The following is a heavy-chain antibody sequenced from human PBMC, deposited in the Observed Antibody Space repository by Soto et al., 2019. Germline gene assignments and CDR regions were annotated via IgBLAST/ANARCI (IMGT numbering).Heavy chain of an antibody. CDR2: IIPIFGTA. D-gene: IGHD2-15*01. CDR1: GGTFSRYA. J-gene: IGHJ6*02. CDR3: AGGSGPYYYYYYYGMDV. Sequence: ASVKVSCKASGGTFSRYAISWVRQAPGQGLEWMGGIIPIFGTANYAQKFQGRVTITADKSTSTAYMELSSLRSEDTAVYYCAGGSGPYYYYYYYGMDVWGQGTTVTV. V-gene: IGHV1-69*06.